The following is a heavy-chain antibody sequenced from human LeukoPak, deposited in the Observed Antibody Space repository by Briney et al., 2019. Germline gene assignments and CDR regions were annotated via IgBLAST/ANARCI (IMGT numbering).Heavy chain of an antibody. CDR3: ARAGLTADAFDI. V-gene: IGHV3-48*02. CDR1: GFAFSSYN. J-gene: IGHJ3*02. CDR2: IGSSGSPT. D-gene: IGHD2-21*02. Sequence: GGSLRLSCAASGFAFSSYNMNWVRQAPGKGLEWISYIGSSGSPTHYADSVGGRFTISRDNAKNSLYLQMNSLRDEDTAVYYCARAGLTADAFDIWGQGTMVTVSS.